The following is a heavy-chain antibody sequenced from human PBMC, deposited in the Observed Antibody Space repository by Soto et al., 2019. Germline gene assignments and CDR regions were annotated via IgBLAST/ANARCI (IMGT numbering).Heavy chain of an antibody. J-gene: IGHJ4*02. Sequence: TLSLTCSVSGGSMTSYYWAWIRQPPGKGLECLGYIHHTGSTNYHPSLKSRVRMSVDTSKNQLSLEVRSVTPADTAIYYCARRYSTGWFFDSWGPGSLDTVS. V-gene: IGHV4-59*01. CDR1: GGSMTSYY. CDR2: IHHTGST. CDR3: ARRYSTGWFFDS. D-gene: IGHD2-8*02.